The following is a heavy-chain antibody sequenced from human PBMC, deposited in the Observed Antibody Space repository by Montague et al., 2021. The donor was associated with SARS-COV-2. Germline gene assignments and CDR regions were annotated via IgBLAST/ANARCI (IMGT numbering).Heavy chain of an antibody. CDR2: INHRGST. J-gene: IGHJ4*02. CDR1: GGSFSGYY. D-gene: IGHD6-19*01. V-gene: IGHV4-34*01. CDR3: ARGSRQWLVRPPHYYYFDY. Sequence: SETLSPTCAVYGGSFSGYYWSWIRQPPGKGLEWIGGINHRGSTNYNPSLKSRVTISVDTSKNQFSLKLSSVTAADTAVYYCARGSRQWLVRPPHYYYFDYWGQGNLVTVSP.